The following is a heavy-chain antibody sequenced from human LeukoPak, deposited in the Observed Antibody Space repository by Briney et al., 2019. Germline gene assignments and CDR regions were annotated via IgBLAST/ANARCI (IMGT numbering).Heavy chain of an antibody. CDR3: ARHRGSTASTFEI. J-gene: IGHJ3*02. CDR2: IHYSGST. V-gene: IGHV4-59*08. D-gene: IGHD2-21*02. Sequence: SETLPLTCTVSGGSLNNYYWSWIRQPPGKGLEWIGYIHYSGSTNYNPSLKSRVTMSVDTSKNQFSLKVNSVTAADTAVYFCARHRGSTASTFEIWGQGTMATVSS. CDR1: GGSLNNYY.